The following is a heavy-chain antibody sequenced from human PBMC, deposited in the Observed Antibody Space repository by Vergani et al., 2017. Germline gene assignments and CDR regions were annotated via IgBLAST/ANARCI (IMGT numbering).Heavy chain of an antibody. V-gene: IGHV4-38-2*01. Sequence: QVQLQESGPGLVKPSETLSLTCAVSGYSISSGYYWGWIRQPPGKGLEWIGSIYHSGSTNYNPSIKSRVTISVDTSKNQFSLKLSSVTAADTAVYYCARKKVASWRVPTTGWFDPWGQGTLVTVSS. CDR3: ARKKVASWRVPTTGWFDP. D-gene: IGHD4-11*01. J-gene: IGHJ5*02. CDR1: GYSISSGYY. CDR2: IYHSGST.